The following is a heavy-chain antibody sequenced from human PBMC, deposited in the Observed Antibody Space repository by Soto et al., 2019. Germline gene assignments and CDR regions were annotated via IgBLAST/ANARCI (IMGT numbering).Heavy chain of an antibody. J-gene: IGHJ6*02. D-gene: IGHD5-12*01. CDR2: ISYDGSNK. CDR1: GFTFSSYG. V-gene: IGHV3-30*03. Sequence: QVQLVESGGGVVQPGRSLRLSCAASGFTFSSYGMHWVRQAPGKGLEWVAVISYDGSNKYYADSVKGRFTISRENSKNTLYLQMNSLRAEDTAVYYCARGEMATISDYYYGMDVWGQGTTVTVSS. CDR3: ARGEMATISDYYYGMDV.